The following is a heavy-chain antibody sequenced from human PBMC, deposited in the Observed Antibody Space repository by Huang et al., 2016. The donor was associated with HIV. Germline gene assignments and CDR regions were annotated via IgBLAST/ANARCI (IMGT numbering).Heavy chain of an antibody. CDR2: IQYDGTKK. CDR1: GFTFSSYG. CDR3: AKVTLGFDY. D-gene: IGHD2-15*01. J-gene: IGHJ4*02. V-gene: IGHV3-30*02. Sequence: QVQLVESGGGVVQPGGSLRLSCATSGFTFSSYGMHWVRQAPGLSLEWVAVIQYDGTKKYYADSVKCRFNISRDNSKNMLHLQMNNLRVEDTAAYFCAKVTLGFDYWGQGTWVTVSS.